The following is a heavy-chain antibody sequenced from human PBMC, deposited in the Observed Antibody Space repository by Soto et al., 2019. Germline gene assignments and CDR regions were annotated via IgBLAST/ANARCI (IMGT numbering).Heavy chain of an antibody. D-gene: IGHD3-22*01. CDR3: AGSSGYYPFYYYYYGMDV. CDR1: GGSISSGDYY. CDR2: IYYSGST. J-gene: IGHJ6*02. V-gene: IGHV4-30-4*01. Sequence: QVQLQESGPGLVKPSQTLSLTCTVSGGSISSGDYYWSWIRQPPGKGLEWIGYIYYSGSTYYNPSLKRRVTISVDTSKNQFSLKLSSVTAADTAVYYGAGSSGYYPFYYYYYGMDVWGQGTTVTVSS.